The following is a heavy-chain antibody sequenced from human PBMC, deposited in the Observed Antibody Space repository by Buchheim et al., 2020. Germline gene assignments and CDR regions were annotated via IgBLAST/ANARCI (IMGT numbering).Heavy chain of an antibody. V-gene: IGHV3-33*01. CDR2: IWFVGSNK. Sequence: QVQLVESGGGVVQPGRSLRLSCAASGFTFSSYGMHWVRKAPGKGLEWVAVIWFVGSNKYYADSVKGRLTIPRANSKNTLYRQMNSLRDEDTAVYYCARDITGTPDYWGQGTL. D-gene: IGHD1-20*01. CDR1: GFTFSSYG. J-gene: IGHJ4*02. CDR3: ARDITGTPDY.